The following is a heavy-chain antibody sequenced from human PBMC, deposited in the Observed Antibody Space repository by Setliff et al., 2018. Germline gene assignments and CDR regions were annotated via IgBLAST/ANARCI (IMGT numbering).Heavy chain of an antibody. Sequence: SETLSLTCTVSGGSISSGGYYWSWIRQHPGKGLEWIGYIYYSGSTYYNPSPKSRVTISVDTSKNQFSLKLSSVTAADTAVYYCARVSPYYYDSSGPGAFDIWGQGTMFTVSS. CDR1: GGSISSGGYY. CDR2: IYYSGST. V-gene: IGHV4-31*03. J-gene: IGHJ3*02. CDR3: ARVSPYYYDSSGPGAFDI. D-gene: IGHD3-22*01.